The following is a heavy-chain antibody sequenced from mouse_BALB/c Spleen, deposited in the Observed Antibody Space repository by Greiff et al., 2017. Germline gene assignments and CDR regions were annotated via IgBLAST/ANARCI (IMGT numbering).Heavy chain of an antibody. D-gene: IGHD1-1*02. Sequence: EVQLVESGGGLVKPGGSLKLSCAASGFAFSSYDMSWVRQTPEKRLEWVAYISSGGGSTYYPDTVKGRFTISRDNAKNTLFLQMTSLRSEDTAMYYCAREGEYGFAYWGQGTLVTVSA. CDR3: AREGEYGFAY. V-gene: IGHV5-12-1*01. CDR2: ISSGGGST. CDR1: GFAFSSYD. J-gene: IGHJ3*01.